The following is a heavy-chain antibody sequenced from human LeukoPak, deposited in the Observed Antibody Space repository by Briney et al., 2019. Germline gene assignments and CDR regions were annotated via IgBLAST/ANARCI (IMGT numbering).Heavy chain of an antibody. CDR1: GYTFTGYY. CDR3: ARDRSATDYDILTGYYDG. D-gene: IGHD3-9*01. V-gene: IGHV1-2*02. Sequence: ASVKVSCKASGYTFTGYYMHWVRQAPGQGLEWMGWINPNSGGTDYAQKFQGRVTMTRDTSISTAYMELSRLRSDDTAVYYCARDRSATDYDILTGYYDGWGQGTLVNVFS. CDR2: INPNSGGT. J-gene: IGHJ4*02.